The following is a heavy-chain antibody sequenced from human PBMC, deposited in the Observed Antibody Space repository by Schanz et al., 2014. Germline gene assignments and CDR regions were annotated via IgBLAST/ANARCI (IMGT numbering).Heavy chain of an antibody. D-gene: IGHD3-22*01. CDR3: SRDSGYYLFDY. CDR1: GFTFSTST. V-gene: IGHV3-64*01. Sequence: EVQLVESGGGLVQPGGSLRLSCAASGFTFSTSTMHWVRQAPGKGLEYVSSISSKGDKTFYGNSVKGRFTISRDNSKNTLYLQLGSQSAEDTAVDVYSRDSGYYLFDYWGQGALVTVSS. J-gene: IGHJ4*02. CDR2: ISSKGDKT.